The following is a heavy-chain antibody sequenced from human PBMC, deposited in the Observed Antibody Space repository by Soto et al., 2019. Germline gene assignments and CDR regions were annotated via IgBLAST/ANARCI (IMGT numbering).Heavy chain of an antibody. CDR2: IYYSGST. CDR3: AIQGEGSGSYGWNYYYYYGMDV. D-gene: IGHD3-10*01. CDR1: GGSISSSSYY. Sequence: SETLSLTCTVSGGSISSSSYYWGWIRQPPGKGLEWIGSIYYSGSTYYNPSLKSRVTISVDTSKNQFSLKLSSVTAADTAVYYCAIQGEGSGSYGWNYYYYYGMDVWGQGTTVTVSS. J-gene: IGHJ6*02. V-gene: IGHV4-39*01.